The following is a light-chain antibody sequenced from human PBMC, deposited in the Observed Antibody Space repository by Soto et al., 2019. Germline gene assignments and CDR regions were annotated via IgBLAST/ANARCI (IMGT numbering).Light chain of an antibody. CDR1: HSISSW. V-gene: IGKV1-5*03. CDR2: KAS. Sequence: DIQMTQSPSTLSASVGDRVTITCRASHSISSWLAWYQQKPGKAPKLLIYKASNLESGVPSRFSGSGSGTEFTLTISSLQPDDFATYYCQQYNSYPWTFGQGTKVEIK. CDR3: QQYNSYPWT. J-gene: IGKJ1*01.